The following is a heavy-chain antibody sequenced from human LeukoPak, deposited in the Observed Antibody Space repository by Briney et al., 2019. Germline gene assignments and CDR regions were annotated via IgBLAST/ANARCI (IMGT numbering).Heavy chain of an antibody. Sequence: ASVKVSCKASGYTFTSYGISWVRQAPGQGLEWMGWISAYNGNTNYAQKLQGRVTMTTDTPTSTAYMELRSLRSDDTAVYYCARDHDSSGYIGFDYWGQGTLVTVSS. V-gene: IGHV1-18*01. CDR1: GYTFTSYG. D-gene: IGHD3-22*01. J-gene: IGHJ4*02. CDR2: ISAYNGNT. CDR3: ARDHDSSGYIGFDY.